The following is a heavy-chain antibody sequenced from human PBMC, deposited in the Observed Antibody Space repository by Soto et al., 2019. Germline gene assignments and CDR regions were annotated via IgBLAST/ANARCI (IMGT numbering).Heavy chain of an antibody. V-gene: IGHV1-2*04. J-gene: IGHJ6*02. D-gene: IGHD3-3*01. CDR1: GYTFTGYY. CDR2: INPNSGGT. CDR3: ARGLLEWSYYYYGMDV. Sequence: AASVKVSCKASGYTFTGYYMHWVRQAPGQGLEWMGWINPNSGGTNYAQKFQGWVTMTRDTSISTAYMELSRLRSDDTAVYYCARGLLEWSYYYYGMDVWGQGTTVTVSS.